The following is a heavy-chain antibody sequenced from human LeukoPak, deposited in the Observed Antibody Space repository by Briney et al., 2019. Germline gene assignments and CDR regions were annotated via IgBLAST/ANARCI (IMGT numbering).Heavy chain of an antibody. D-gene: IGHD6-19*01. J-gene: IGHJ3*02. CDR2: ISGSGGST. CDR3: AKDRGYSSGWYSRDAFDI. CDR1: GFTFSSYA. V-gene: IGHV3-23*01. Sequence: GGSLRLSCAASGFTFSSYAMSWVRQAPGKGLEWVSAISGSGGSTYYADSVKGRFTISRDNSKNTLYLQMNSLRAEDTAVYYCAKDRGYSSGWYSRDAFDIWGQGTMVTVSS.